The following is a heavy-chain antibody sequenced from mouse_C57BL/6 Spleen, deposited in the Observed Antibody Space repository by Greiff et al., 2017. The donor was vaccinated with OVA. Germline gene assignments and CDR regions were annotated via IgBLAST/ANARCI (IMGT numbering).Heavy chain of an antibody. J-gene: IGHJ2*01. CDR1: GYTFTDYE. CDR3: TRLTGDD. V-gene: IGHV1-15*01. D-gene: IGHD4-1*01. CDR2: IDPVTGGT. Sequence: VQGVESGAELVRPGASVKLSCKASGYTFTDYEMHWVKQTPVQGLEWIGAIDPVTGGTAYNQKFKGKAILTADKSSSTAYMELRSLTTDDSAVYYSTRLTGDDWGQGTTLTVAS.